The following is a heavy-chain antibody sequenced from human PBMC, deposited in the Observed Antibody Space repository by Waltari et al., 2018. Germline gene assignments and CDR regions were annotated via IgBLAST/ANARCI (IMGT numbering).Heavy chain of an antibody. J-gene: IGHJ4*02. CDR3: ATGLRFLEWWPFDY. CDR2: FDPEDGET. Sequence: QVQLVQSGAEVKKPGASVKVSCQASGYTFTGHYMHWVRPAPGQGLEWMGGFDPEDGETIYAQKFQGRVTMTEDTSTDTAYMELSSLRSEDTAVYYCATGLRFLEWWPFDYWGQGTLVTVSS. CDR1: GYTFTGHY. V-gene: IGHV1-24*01. D-gene: IGHD3-3*01.